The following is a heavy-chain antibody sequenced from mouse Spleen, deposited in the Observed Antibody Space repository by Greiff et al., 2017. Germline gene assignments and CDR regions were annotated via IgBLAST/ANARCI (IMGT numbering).Heavy chain of an antibody. CDR1: GYTFTSYG. CDR2: IYPRSGNT. J-gene: IGHJ4*01. CDR3: ARGSTVVEDYYAMDY. D-gene: IGHD1-1*01. V-gene: IGHV1-81*01. Sequence: QVQLQQSGAELARPGASVKLSCKASGYTFTSYGISWVKQRTGQGLEWIGEIYPRSGNTYYNEKFKGKATLTADKSSSTAYMELRSLTSEDSAVYFCARGSTVVEDYYAMDYWGQGTSVTVSS.